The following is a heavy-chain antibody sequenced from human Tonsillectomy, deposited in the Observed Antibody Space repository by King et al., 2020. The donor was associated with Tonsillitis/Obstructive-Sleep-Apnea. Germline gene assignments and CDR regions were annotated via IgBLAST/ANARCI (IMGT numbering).Heavy chain of an antibody. CDR1: GYTFASYY. J-gene: IGHJ4*02. D-gene: IGHD6-13*01. V-gene: IGHV1-46*01. CDR2: INPSDSGT. CDR3: AREALAAAGTILDY. Sequence: VQLVESGAEVKKPGASVKVSCKASGYTFASYYMHWVRQAPGQGLEWMGIINPSDSGTNYAQKFQGRVTLTRDTSTSTLHMELSSLRSEDTAVYYCAREALAAAGTILDYWGQGTLVTVSS.